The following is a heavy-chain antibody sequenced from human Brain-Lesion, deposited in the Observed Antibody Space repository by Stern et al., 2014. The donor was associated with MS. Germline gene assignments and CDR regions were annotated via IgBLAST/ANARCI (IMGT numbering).Heavy chain of an antibody. D-gene: IGHD2-15*01. CDR2: IYYSGNP. CDR1: GGSVSSTSYA. CDR3: AGEEDIRYCSGGSCTGNWFDP. Sequence: VQLVESGPGLVKPSETLSLTCTVAGGSVSSTSYAWAWIRQPPGKGLEWVGTIYYSGNPYYSPSLKSRITISLDTSKNQFSPHLRSVTAADTAVYYCAGEEDIRYCSGGSCTGNWFDPWGQGTLVTVSS. J-gene: IGHJ5*02. V-gene: IGHV4-39*01.